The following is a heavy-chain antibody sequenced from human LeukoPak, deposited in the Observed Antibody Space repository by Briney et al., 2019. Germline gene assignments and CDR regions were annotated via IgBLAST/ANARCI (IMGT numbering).Heavy chain of an antibody. CDR3: ARDKQQLGRLGGWFDP. V-gene: IGHV4-34*01. CDR1: GGSFSGYY. D-gene: IGHD6-13*01. J-gene: IGHJ5*02. CDR2: INHSGST. Sequence: SETLSLTCAVYGGSFSGYYWSWIRQPPGKGLEWIGEINHSGSTNYNPSLKSRVTISVDTSKNQFSLKLSSVTAADTAVYYCARDKQQLGRLGGWFDPWGQGTLVTVSS.